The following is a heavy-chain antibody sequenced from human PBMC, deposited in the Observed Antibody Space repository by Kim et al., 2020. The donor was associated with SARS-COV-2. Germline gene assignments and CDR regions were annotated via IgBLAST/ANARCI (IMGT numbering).Heavy chain of an antibody. CDR1: GGSISSSSYY. V-gene: IGHV4-39*01. Sequence: SETLSLTCTVSGGSISSSSYYWGWIRQPPGQGLEWIGSIYYSGSTYYNPSLKSRVTISVDTSKNQFSLKLSSVTAADTAVYYCARRGPGRATILLWFDPWGQGTLVTVSS. CDR2: IYYSGST. D-gene: IGHD5-12*01. J-gene: IGHJ5*02. CDR3: ARRGPGRATILLWFDP.